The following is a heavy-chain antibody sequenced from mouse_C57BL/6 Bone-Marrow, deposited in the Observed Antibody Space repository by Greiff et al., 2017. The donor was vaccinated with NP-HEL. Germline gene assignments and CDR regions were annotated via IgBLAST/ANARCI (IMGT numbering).Heavy chain of an antibody. CDR1: GYSITSGYY. CDR3: ARARNYYGSQYYFDY. CDR2: ISYDGSN. D-gene: IGHD1-1*01. V-gene: IGHV3-6*01. J-gene: IGHJ2*01. Sequence: EVKLQESGPGLVKPSQSLSLTCSVTGYSITSGYYWNWIRQFPGNKLEWMGYISYDGSNNYNPSLKNRISITRDTSKNQFFLKLNSVTTEDTATYYCARARNYYGSQYYFDYWGQGTTLTVSS.